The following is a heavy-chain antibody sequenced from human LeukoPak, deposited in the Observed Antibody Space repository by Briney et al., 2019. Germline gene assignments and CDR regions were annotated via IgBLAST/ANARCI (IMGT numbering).Heavy chain of an antibody. CDR3: AREGYYDSSGFFDY. CDR1: GGSISSYY. Sequence: SETLSLTCTVSGGSISSYYWSWIRQPPGKGLEWIGYIYYSGSTNYNPSLKSRVTISVDTSKNQFSLKLSSVTAADTAVYYCAREGYYDSSGFFDYWGQGTLVTVSS. CDR2: IYYSGST. V-gene: IGHV4-59*01. J-gene: IGHJ4*02. D-gene: IGHD3-22*01.